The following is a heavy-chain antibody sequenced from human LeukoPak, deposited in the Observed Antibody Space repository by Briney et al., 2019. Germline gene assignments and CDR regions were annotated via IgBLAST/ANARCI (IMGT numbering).Heavy chain of an antibody. J-gene: IGHJ4*02. CDR3: VRSGYDYVWGSYRPDYYFDY. V-gene: IGHV3-23*01. Sequence: PGGSLRLSCAASGFTFSSHAMSWVRQAPGKGLEWVSAISGSGGNTYYADSVKGRFTISRDNSKNTLYLQMNSLRAEDRAGYYCVRSGYDYVWGSYRPDYYFDYWGQGTLVTVSS. D-gene: IGHD3-16*02. CDR1: GFTFSSHA. CDR2: ISGSGGNT.